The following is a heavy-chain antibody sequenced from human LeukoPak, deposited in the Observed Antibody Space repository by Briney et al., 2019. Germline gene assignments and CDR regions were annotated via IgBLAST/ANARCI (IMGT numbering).Heavy chain of an antibody. Sequence: GGSLRLSCAASGFTFSSYGMHWVRQAPGKGLEWVAVISYDGSNKYYADSVKGRFTISRDNSKNTLYLQMNSLRAEDTAVYYCAKVGCSSTSCYFNYYYGMDVWGQGTTVTVSS. CDR1: GFTFSSYG. D-gene: IGHD2-2*01. J-gene: IGHJ6*02. CDR3: AKVGCSSTSCYFNYYYGMDV. V-gene: IGHV3-30*18. CDR2: ISYDGSNK.